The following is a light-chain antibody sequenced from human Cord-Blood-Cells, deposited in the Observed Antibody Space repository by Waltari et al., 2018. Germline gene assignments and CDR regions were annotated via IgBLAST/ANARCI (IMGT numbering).Light chain of an antibody. CDR2: EVS. CDR3: SSYAGSNNFVV. CDR1: SSDVGGYNY. V-gene: IGLV2-8*01. J-gene: IGLJ2*01. Sequence: QSALTQPPSASGSPGQSVTISCTGTSSDVGGYNYVPWYQQHPGNAPKLMIYEVSKRPSGVPVRFSGSKPGNTASLTVSGLQAEDEADYYCSSYAGSNNFVVFGGGTKLTVL.